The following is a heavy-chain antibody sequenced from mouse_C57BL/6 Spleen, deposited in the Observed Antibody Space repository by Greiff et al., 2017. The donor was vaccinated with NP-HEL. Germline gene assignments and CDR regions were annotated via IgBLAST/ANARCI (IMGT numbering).Heavy chain of an antibody. CDR1: GFSFNTYA. J-gene: IGHJ4*01. CDR2: IRSKSNNYAT. Sequence: EVKLMESGGGLVQPKGSLKLSCAASGFSFNTYAMNWVRQAPGKGLEWVARIRSKSNNYATYYADSVKDRFTISRDDSESMLYLQMNNLKTEDTAMYYCVRQGNYYGSSYDYAMDYWGQGTSVTVSS. V-gene: IGHV10-1*01. D-gene: IGHD1-1*01. CDR3: VRQGNYYGSSYDYAMDY.